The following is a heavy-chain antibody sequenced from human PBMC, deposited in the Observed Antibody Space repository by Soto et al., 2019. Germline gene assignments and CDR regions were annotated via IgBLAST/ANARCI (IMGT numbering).Heavy chain of an antibody. CDR1: GFTFSTCA. J-gene: IGHJ4*02. D-gene: IGHD3-22*01. CDR3: AKEPYDSGGYNFDY. Sequence: PGGSLRLSCAPSGFTFSTCAMSWVRQAPGKGLEWVSTISGSGGSTYYADSVKGRFGISRDNSKNTLYLQMNSLRAEDTAVYYCAKEPYDSGGYNFDYRGQGTLVTVSS. CDR2: ISGSGGST. V-gene: IGHV3-23*01.